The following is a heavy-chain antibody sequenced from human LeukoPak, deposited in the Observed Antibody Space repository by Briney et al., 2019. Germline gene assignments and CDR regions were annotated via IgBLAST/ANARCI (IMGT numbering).Heavy chain of an antibody. V-gene: IGHV3-21*01. CDR1: GFIFSDYN. J-gene: IGHJ4*02. D-gene: IGHD3-22*01. Sequence: PGGSLRLSCAASGFIFSDYNMNWVRQAPGKGLEWVSSISTSSSYIYYADSVKGRFTISRDSAKSSLYLQMNSLRAEDTAVYYCARDWHDSSGYYYGRFDYWGQGSLVTVSS. CDR3: ARDWHDSSGYYYGRFDY. CDR2: ISTSSSYI.